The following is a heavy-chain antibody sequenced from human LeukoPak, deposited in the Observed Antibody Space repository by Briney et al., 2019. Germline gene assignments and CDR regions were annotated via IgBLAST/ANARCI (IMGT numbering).Heavy chain of an antibody. Sequence: GGSLRLSCAASGFTFSSYAMSWVRQAPGKGLEWVSVIYSGGSTYYADSVKGRFTFSRDTSKNTLYLQMNSLRAEDTAVYYCATLTDILTGPLGDWGQGTLVTVSS. J-gene: IGHJ4*02. CDR2: IYSGGST. D-gene: IGHD3-9*01. CDR1: GFTFSSYA. CDR3: ATLTDILTGPLGD. V-gene: IGHV3-53*01.